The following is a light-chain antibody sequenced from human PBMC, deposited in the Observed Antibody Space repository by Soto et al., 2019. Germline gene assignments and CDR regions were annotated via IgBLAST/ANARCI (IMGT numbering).Light chain of an antibody. CDR1: QRVSSY. J-gene: IGKJ2*01. V-gene: IGKV3-11*01. CDR2: EAS. Sequence: EIMLTQSPATRSFSPGERATLSCRASQRVSSYLAWYQQKPGQAPRLLIYEASDRATGIPARFSGSGSGTDFTLITSSLESEDSAVYYCQQRSYWPPYTFGQGTKVDIK. CDR3: QQRSYWPPYT.